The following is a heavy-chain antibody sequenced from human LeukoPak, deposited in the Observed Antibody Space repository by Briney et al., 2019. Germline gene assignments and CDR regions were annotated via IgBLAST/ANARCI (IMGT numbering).Heavy chain of an antibody. CDR2: VHHTGSA. V-gene: IGHV4-59*01. CDR1: GISLNTYY. CDR3: ARDYCSSTSCLFDY. J-gene: IGHJ4*02. D-gene: IGHD2-2*01. Sequence: PSETLSLTCTVSGISLNTYYWSWVRQPPGKGLEWIGYVHHTGSADYNPSLKSRVTISLDMSKSQFSLMLTSATAADTAVYYCARDYCSSTSCLFDYWGQGTLVTVSS.